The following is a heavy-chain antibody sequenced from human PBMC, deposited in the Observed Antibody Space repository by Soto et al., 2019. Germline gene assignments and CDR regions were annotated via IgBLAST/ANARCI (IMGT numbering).Heavy chain of an antibody. D-gene: IGHD2-2*01. CDR3: ARDIVVVPAAADSDY. J-gene: IGHJ4*02. V-gene: IGHV3-23*01. CDR2: ISGSGGTI. Sequence: PGGSLRLSCAASGFTFSSYAMSWVRQAPGKGLEWVSAISGSGGTIYYADSVKGRFTISRDNAKNSLYLQMNSLRAEDTAVYYCARDIVVVPAAADSDYWGQGTLVTVSS. CDR1: GFTFSSYA.